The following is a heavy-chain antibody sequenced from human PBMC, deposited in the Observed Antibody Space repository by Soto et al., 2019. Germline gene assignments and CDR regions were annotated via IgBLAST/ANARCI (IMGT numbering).Heavy chain of an antibody. CDR2: IYSGGST. Sequence: GGSLRVSCAASGFTVSSNYMSWVLQAPGKGLEWVSVIYSGGSTYYADSVKGRFTISRDNSENTLYLQMNSLRAEDTAVYYCARTCSGGTCSFDYWGQGTLVTVSS. CDR3: ARTCSGGTCSFDY. V-gene: IGHV3-66*01. D-gene: IGHD2-15*01. J-gene: IGHJ4*02. CDR1: GFTVSSNY.